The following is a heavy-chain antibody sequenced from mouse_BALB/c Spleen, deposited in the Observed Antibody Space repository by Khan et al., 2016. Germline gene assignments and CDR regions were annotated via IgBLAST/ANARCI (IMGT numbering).Heavy chain of an antibody. CDR1: GFTFSSYA. CDR2: ISSGGSS. J-gene: IGHJ2*01. V-gene: IGHV5-6-5*01. CDR3: ASKVYYFDY. Sequence: EVELVESGGGLVKPGGSLKLSCAASGFTFSSYAMSWVRQTPEKRLEWVASISSGGSSFYTDILKGRFTISRDNARNILYLQMSSLRSEDTVMYYCASKVYYFDYWGQGTTLTVSS.